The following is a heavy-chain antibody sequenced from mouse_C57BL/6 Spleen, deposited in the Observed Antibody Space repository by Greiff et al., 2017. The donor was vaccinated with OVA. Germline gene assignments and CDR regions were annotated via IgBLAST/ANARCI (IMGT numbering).Heavy chain of an antibody. CDR1: GYTFTSYW. CDR2: INTSSGYT. Sequence: VQLQQSGAELAQPGASVKLSCKASGYTFTSYWMHWVQQRPGQGLEWIGCINTSSGYTKYNQKFKDKATLTAYKSSSTAYMQLSSLTYEDSAVYYCARYTTVESYWYFDVWGTGTTVTVSS. V-gene: IGHV1-7*01. CDR3: ARYTTVESYWYFDV. D-gene: IGHD1-1*01. J-gene: IGHJ1*03.